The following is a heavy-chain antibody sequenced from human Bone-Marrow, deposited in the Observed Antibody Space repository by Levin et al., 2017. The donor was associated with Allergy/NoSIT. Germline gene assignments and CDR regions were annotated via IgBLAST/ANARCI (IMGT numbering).Heavy chain of an antibody. CDR1: GFTFSSYS. CDR3: ARDAPRDSGYDY. J-gene: IGHJ4*02. Sequence: SGGSLRLSCAASGFTFSSYSMNWVRQAPEKGLEWVSYISSSSSTIYYADSVRGRFTISRDNAKNSLYLQMNSLRDEDTAVYYCARDAPRDSGYDYWGRGTLVTVSS. V-gene: IGHV3-48*02. CDR2: ISSSSSTI. D-gene: IGHD5-12*01.